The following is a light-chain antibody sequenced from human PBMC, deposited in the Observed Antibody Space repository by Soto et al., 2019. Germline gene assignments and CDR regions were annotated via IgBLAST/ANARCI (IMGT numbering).Light chain of an antibody. J-gene: IGKJ1*01. CDR2: KTS. CDR1: QSITPC. CDR3: PQHYIHET. V-gene: IGKV1-5*03. Sequence: DIQMTQSPSTVSASVGDTVSISCRASQSITPCLAWHQQKPGKAPRVVIYKTSDLENGVSDRFSGSGSGTEFTHYIKNLQHDDFATYYRPQHYIHETFGQGTKGEVK.